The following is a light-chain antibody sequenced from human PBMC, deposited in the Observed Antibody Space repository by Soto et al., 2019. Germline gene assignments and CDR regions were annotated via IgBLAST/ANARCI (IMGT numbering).Light chain of an antibody. CDR3: QQSYSTPLT. V-gene: IGKV1-39*01. J-gene: IGKJ3*01. CDR2: AAS. Sequence: DIQMTQSPSSLSASVGDRVTITCRASQSISNYLNWYQQKPGKAPKLLIYAASSLQGDVPSRFSGSGSGTDFTLTISRLQPDDFATYYCQQSYSTPLTFGPGTKVDIQ. CDR1: QSISNY.